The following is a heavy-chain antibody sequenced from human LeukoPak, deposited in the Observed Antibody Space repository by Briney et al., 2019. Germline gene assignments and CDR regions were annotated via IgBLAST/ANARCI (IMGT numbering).Heavy chain of an antibody. J-gene: IGHJ6*03. CDR1: GGSISSSNW. D-gene: IGHD3-10*01. CDR2: IYHSGST. V-gene: IGHV4-4*02. Sequence: SETLSLTCAVSGGSISSSNWWSWVRQPPGKGLEWIGEIYHSGSTNYNPSLKSRVTISVDTSKNQFSLKLSSVTAADTAVYYCASENNYYGSGSYYNRYYYYYMDVWGKGTTVTVSS. CDR3: ASENNYYGSGSYYNRYYYYYMDV.